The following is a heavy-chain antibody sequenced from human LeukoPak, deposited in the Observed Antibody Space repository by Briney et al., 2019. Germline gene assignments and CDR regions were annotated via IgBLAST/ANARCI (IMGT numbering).Heavy chain of an antibody. D-gene: IGHD3-22*01. CDR3: AKAAVYDSSGYYY. Sequence: GGSLRLSCAASGFTFSSYAMSWVRQAPGKGLEWISVISGSGGSTYYAASVKGRFTISRDNSKNTLYLQMNSLRAEDTAVYYCAKAAVYDSSGYYYWGQGTLVTVSS. J-gene: IGHJ4*02. V-gene: IGHV3-23*01. CDR2: ISGSGGST. CDR1: GFTFSSYA.